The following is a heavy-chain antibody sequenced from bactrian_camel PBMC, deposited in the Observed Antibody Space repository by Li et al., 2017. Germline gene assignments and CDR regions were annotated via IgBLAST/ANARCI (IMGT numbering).Heavy chain of an antibody. J-gene: IGHJ4*01. CDR3: AAATTSGGPVAYGPWVEAY. V-gene: IGHV3S40*01. CDR2: RNRDDGDAT. CDR1: GFTSSSNY. D-gene: IGHD4*01. Sequence: VQLVESGGGSAQTGGSLKLSCVASGFTSSSNYMTWVRQAPEKGLEWVSRVRNRDDGDATYYADSVKGRFTISKDNAENTMYLQMNSLRPEDTAVYYCAAATTSGGPVAYGPWVEAYWGQGTQVTVS.